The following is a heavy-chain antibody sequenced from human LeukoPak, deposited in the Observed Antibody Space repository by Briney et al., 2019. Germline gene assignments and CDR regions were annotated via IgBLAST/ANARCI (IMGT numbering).Heavy chain of an antibody. CDR1: GGTFSSYA. D-gene: IGHD1-7*01. CDR3: ARDPIAMIAGTTDNWFDP. Sequence: ASVKVSCKASGGTFSSYAISWVRQAPGQGLEWMGWISAYNGNTNYAQKLQSRVTMTTDTSTSTAYMELRSLRSDDTAVYYCARDPIAMIAGTTDNWFDPWGQGTLVTVSS. J-gene: IGHJ5*02. V-gene: IGHV1-18*01. CDR2: ISAYNGNT.